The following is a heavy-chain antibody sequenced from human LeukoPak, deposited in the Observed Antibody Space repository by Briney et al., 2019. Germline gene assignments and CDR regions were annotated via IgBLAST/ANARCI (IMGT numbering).Heavy chain of an antibody. Sequence: GSSVKVSCKASGGTFSSYAISWVRQAPGQGLEWMGGIIPIFGTANYAQKFQGRVTITTDESTSTAYMELSSLRSEDTAVYYCARGTDTAMVTGYYYYHMDVWGKGTTVTVSS. CDR2: IIPIFGTA. CDR3: ARGTDTAMVTGYYYYHMDV. CDR1: GGTFSSYA. D-gene: IGHD5-18*01. V-gene: IGHV1-69*05. J-gene: IGHJ6*03.